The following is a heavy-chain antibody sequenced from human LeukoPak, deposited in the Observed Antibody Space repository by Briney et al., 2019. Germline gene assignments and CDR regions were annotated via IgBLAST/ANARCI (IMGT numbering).Heavy chain of an antibody. V-gene: IGHV3-30*18. J-gene: IGHJ4*02. Sequence: GGSLRLSCAASGFTFSSYGMHWVRQAPGKGLEWVAVISYDGSNKYYADSVKGRFTISRDNSKNTLYLQMNSLRAEDTAVYYCAKDVRGWGDYWGQGTLVTVSS. CDR2: ISYDGSNK. D-gene: IGHD3-10*02. CDR1: GFTFSSYG. CDR3: AKDVRGWGDY.